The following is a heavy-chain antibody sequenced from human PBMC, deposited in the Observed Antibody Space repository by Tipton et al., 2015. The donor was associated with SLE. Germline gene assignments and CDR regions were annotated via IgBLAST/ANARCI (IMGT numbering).Heavy chain of an antibody. CDR3: ARGPTGEDGDYFDY. CDR2: INHSGST. J-gene: IGHJ4*02. D-gene: IGHD7-27*01. CDR1: GFTFSSYE. V-gene: IGHV4-34*01. Sequence: GSLRLSCAASGFTFSSYEMNWVRQAPGKGLEWIGEINHSGSTNYNPSLKSRVTISVDTSKNQFSLKLSSVTAADTAVYYCARGPTGEDGDYFDYWGQGTLVTVSS.